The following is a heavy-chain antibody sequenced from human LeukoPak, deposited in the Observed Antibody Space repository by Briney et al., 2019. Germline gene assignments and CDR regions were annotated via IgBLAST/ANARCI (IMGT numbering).Heavy chain of an antibody. CDR3: ATVTYYYDSSGSIFDY. Sequence: ASVKVSCKVSGYTLTELSMHWVRQAPGKGLEWMGGFDPEDGETIYAQKFQDRVTMTEDTSTDTAYMEPSSLRSEDTAVYYCATVTYYYDSSGSIFDYWGQGTLVTVSS. CDR2: FDPEDGET. D-gene: IGHD3-22*01. J-gene: IGHJ4*02. CDR1: GYTLTELS. V-gene: IGHV1-24*01.